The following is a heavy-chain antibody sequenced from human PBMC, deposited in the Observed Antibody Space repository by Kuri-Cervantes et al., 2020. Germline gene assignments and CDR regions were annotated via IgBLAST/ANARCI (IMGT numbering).Heavy chain of an antibody. Sequence: SETLSLTCTVSGGSISSYYWSWIRQLAGKGLEWIGRIYTSGSTNYNPSLKSRVTMSVDTSKNQFSLKLSSVTAADTAVYYCARDSDNWNSGFDYWGQGTLVTVSS. CDR3: ARDSDNWNSGFDY. J-gene: IGHJ4*02. V-gene: IGHV4-4*07. CDR1: GGSISSYY. CDR2: IYTSGST. D-gene: IGHD1-7*01.